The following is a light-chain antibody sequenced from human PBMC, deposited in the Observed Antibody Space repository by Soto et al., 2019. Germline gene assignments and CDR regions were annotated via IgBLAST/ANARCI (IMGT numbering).Light chain of an antibody. J-gene: IGLJ3*02. V-gene: IGLV2-14*01. CDR1: GGDIGAYNY. Sequence: QSALTQPASVSGSLGQSITLSCTGSGGDIGAYNYVSWYQQHPGKAPKLIIYGVTHRPSGVSSRFSASKSAYTASLTISALQAEDEADYYCLVYGRGGTLMFGGGTKVTVL. CDR2: GVT. CDR3: LVYGRGGTLM.